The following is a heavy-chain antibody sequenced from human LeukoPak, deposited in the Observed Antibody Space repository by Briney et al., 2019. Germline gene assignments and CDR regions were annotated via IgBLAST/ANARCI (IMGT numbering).Heavy chain of an antibody. CDR1: GYTFTGYY. CDR3: ARDPTGTTPNWFDP. V-gene: IGHV1-2*02. CDR2: INPNSGGT. J-gene: IGHJ5*02. Sequence: EASVKVSCKASGYTFTGYYMHWVRQAPGQGLEWMGWINPNSGGTNYAQKFQGRVTMTRDTSISTAYMELSRLRSDDTAVYYCARDPTGTTPNWFDPWVHGTLVTVSS. D-gene: IGHD1-7*01.